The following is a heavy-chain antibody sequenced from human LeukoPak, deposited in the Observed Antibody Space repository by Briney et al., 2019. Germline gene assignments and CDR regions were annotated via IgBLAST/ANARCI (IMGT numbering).Heavy chain of an antibody. CDR3: AREGASIAASGAFDI. CDR1: GFTFSSYA. Sequence: PGRSLRLSCAASGFTFSSYAMHWVRQAPGKGLEWVAVISYDGGNKYYADSVKGRFTISRDNSKNTLYLQMNSLRAEDTAVYYCAREGASIAASGAFDIWGQGTMVTVSS. CDR2: ISYDGGNK. D-gene: IGHD6-6*01. J-gene: IGHJ3*02. V-gene: IGHV3-30*04.